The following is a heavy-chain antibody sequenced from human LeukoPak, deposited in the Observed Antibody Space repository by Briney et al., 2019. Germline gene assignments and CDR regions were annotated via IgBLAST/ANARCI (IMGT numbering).Heavy chain of an antibody. CDR1: GFTFSSYS. V-gene: IGHV3-21*04. J-gene: IGHJ4*02. D-gene: IGHD6-19*01. CDR2: ISSSSSYI. CDR3: AKVASVAGFFDY. Sequence: GGSLRLSCAASGFTFSSYSMNWVRQAPGKGLEWVSSISSSSSYIYYADSVKGRFTISRDNSKNTLYLQMNSLRAEDTAVYYCAKVASVAGFFDYWGQGTLVTVSS.